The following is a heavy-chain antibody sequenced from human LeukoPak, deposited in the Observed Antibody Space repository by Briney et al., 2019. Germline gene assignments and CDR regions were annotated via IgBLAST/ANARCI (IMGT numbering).Heavy chain of an antibody. CDR2: ISGSGGST. Sequence: GGTLRLSCAASGFTFSSYGMSWVRQAPGKGLEWVSAISGSGGSTYYADSVKGRFTISRDNSKNTLYLQMNSLRAEDTAVYYCAKDLDYYDSSGYSNAFDIWGQGTMVTVSS. CDR3: AKDLDYYDSSGYSNAFDI. V-gene: IGHV3-23*01. J-gene: IGHJ3*02. D-gene: IGHD3-22*01. CDR1: GFTFSSYG.